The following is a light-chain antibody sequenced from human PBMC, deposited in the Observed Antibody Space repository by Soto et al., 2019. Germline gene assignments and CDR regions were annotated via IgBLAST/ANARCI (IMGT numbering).Light chain of an antibody. CDR2: LAS. V-gene: IGKV1-5*01. Sequence: DIQMTQSPSTLSASVGDRVTITCRASQSISSWLAWYQQKPGKAPKLLIYLASTLQSGVPSRFSGSGSGTDFSLTISSLQPEDVATYYCQYLNSHPLSFGGGTKVEIK. CDR1: QSISSW. J-gene: IGKJ4*01. CDR3: QYLNSHPLS.